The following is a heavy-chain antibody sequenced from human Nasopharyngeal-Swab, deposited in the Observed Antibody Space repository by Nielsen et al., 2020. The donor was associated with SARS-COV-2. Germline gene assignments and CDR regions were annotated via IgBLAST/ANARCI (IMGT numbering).Heavy chain of an antibody. Sequence: GESLKISCAASGFTFSSYEMNWVRQAPGKGLEWVSYISSSGSTIYYADSVKGRFTISRDNAKNSLYLQMNSLRAEDTAVYYCAARIRGAITMSFDYWGQGTLVTVSS. J-gene: IGHJ4*02. CDR3: AARIRGAITMSFDY. CDR2: ISSSGSTI. V-gene: IGHV3-48*03. CDR1: GFTFSSYE. D-gene: IGHD3-22*01.